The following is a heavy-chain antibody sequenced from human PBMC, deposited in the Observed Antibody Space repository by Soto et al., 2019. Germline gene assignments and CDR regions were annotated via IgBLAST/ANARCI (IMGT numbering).Heavy chain of an antibody. CDR1: RYLFTIQN. D-gene: IGHD6-13*01. CDR2: INPRTGSA. V-gene: IGHV1-46*01. J-gene: IGHJ4*02. Sequence: EASVKVSCTASRYLFTIQNIHWVREAPGQGLEWMGEINPRTGSAGYDQRFQGRVSMTSDTSTTTVYMVLSSLRYDDTAVYYCGRRAGAGLTYFDFWGQGTPVTVSS. CDR3: GRRAGAGLTYFDF.